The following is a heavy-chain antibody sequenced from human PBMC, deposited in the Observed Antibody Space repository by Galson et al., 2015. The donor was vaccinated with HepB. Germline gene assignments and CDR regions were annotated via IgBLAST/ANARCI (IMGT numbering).Heavy chain of an antibody. CDR3: AKKLRLRGFDY. J-gene: IGHJ4*02. CDR1: GFTFSSYA. Sequence: SLRLSCAASGFTFSSYAMSWVRQAPGKGLEWVSAISGSGGSTYYADSVKGRFTISRDTSKSTLYLQMNSLRAEDTAVYYCAKKLRLRGFDYWGQGTLVTVSS. CDR2: ISGSGGST. D-gene: IGHD3-3*01. V-gene: IGHV3-23*01.